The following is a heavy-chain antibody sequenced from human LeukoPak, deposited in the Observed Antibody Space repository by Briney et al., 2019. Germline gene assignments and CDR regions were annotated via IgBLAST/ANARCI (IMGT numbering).Heavy chain of an antibody. D-gene: IGHD6-13*01. CDR1: GFTFSTYE. J-gene: IGHJ4*02. V-gene: IGHV3-48*03. CDR3: AKDAAAAGNWRSYFDY. CDR2: ISSSGSTI. Sequence: PGGSLRLSCAASGFTFSTYEMNWVRQAPGKGLEWVSYISSSGSTIYYADSVKGRFTISRDNAKNSLYLQMNSLRAEDTAVYYCAKDAAAAGNWRSYFDYWGQGTLVTVSS.